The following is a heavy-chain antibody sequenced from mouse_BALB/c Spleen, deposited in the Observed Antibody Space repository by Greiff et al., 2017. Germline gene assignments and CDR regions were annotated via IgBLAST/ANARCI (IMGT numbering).Heavy chain of an antibody. J-gene: IGHJ3*01. Sequence: VQLQQPGAELVKPGAPVKLSCKASGYTFTSYWMNWVKQRPGRGLEWIGRIDPSDSETHYNQKFKDKATLTVDKSSSTAYIQLSSLTSEDSAVYYCARGGGSAWCAYGGQGTLVTVSA. CDR2: IDPSDSET. CDR3: ARGGGSAWCAY. V-gene: IGHV1-69*02. CDR1: GYTFTSYW.